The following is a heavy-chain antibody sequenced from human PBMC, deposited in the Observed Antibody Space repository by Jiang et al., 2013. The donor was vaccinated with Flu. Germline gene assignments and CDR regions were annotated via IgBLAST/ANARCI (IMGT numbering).Heavy chain of an antibody. V-gene: IGHV4-59*01. CDR1: GASISDSY. CDR2: IYYTGST. CDR3: ARDTAGGYNWFDP. Sequence: LLKPSETLSLTCTVSGASISDSYWSWIRQPPGKGLEWIGYIYYTGSTDYNPSLKTRVTISVDTSKNQFSLKLRSVTAADTAVYYCARDTAGGYNWFDPWGQGTLVTVSS. J-gene: IGHJ5*02. D-gene: IGHD6-13*01.